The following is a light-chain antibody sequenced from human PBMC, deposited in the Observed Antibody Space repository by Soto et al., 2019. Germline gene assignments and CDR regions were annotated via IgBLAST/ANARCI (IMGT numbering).Light chain of an antibody. CDR2: DAS. CDR3: QQRSTWPLT. Sequence: EIVLTQSPATLSLSPGERATLSCSASQSISNYLAWYQQKPGQATRLLISDASNRATGIPARFSGSGSGTDFTLTISSLEPEDFAVYYCQQRSTWPLTVGGGTKVEIK. J-gene: IGKJ4*01. CDR1: QSISNY. V-gene: IGKV3-11*01.